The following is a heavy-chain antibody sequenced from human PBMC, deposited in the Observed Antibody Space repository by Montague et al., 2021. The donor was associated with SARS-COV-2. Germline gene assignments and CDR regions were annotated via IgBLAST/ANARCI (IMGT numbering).Heavy chain of an antibody. CDR3: ASVYTVTYYFDY. J-gene: IGHJ4*02. V-gene: IGHV4-61*02. CDR2: IYPGGNT. D-gene: IGHD4-17*01. CDR1: GGSISSGYLY. Sequence: TLSLTCTVSGGSISSGYLYWSWIRQPAGKGLEWIGLIYPGGNTRYNPSLKSRVTISVDTSKNQFSLKLSSVTAADTAVYYCASVYTVTYYFDYWGRGTLVTVSS.